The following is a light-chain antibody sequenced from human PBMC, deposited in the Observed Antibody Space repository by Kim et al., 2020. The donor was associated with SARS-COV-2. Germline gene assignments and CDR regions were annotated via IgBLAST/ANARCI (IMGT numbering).Light chain of an antibody. J-gene: IGLJ2*01. CDR1: VSDIGTYNY. CDR2: DVS. CDR3: SSYSSSSIYVV. V-gene: IGLV2-14*03. Sequence: QSITISCTGTVSDIGTYNYVSWYKRHPGQASKLIIFDVSNRPSGVSNRFSGSKSANTASLTISGLQAEDEAHYYCSSYSSSSIYVVFGGGTQLTVL.